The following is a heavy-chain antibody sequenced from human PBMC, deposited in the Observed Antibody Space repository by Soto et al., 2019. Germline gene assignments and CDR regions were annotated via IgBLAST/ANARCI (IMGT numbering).Heavy chain of an antibody. V-gene: IGHV4-39*01. CDR2: SFYRGST. CDR3: ATADGFGVVTPFFEY. J-gene: IGHJ4*02. CDR1: GGSISSRSHY. D-gene: IGHD3-3*01. Sequence: QLQLQESGPGLVKPSETLSLTCTVSGGSISSRSHYWGWIRQSPGKHLEWIGSSFYRGSTHYNPSLKTRVNKSVDTSKNQVSLKLYSVTAADTALYYCATADGFGVVTPFFEYWGQGILVTVSS.